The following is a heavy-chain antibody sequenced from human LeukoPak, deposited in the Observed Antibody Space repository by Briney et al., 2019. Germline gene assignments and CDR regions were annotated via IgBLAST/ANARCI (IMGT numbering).Heavy chain of an antibody. V-gene: IGHV1-2*02. Sequence: ASVKVSCKASGYTFTGYYMHWVRQAPGQGLGWMGWINPNRGGTNYAQKFQGRVTMTRDTSISTAYMELSSLTSDDTAVYYCAKDENTHFDYWGQGILVTVSS. D-gene: IGHD2-15*01. CDR1: GYTFTGYY. CDR2: INPNRGGT. CDR3: AKDENTHFDY. J-gene: IGHJ4*02.